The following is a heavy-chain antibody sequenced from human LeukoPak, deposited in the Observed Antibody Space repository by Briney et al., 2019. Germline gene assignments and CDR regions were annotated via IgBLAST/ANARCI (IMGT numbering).Heavy chain of an antibody. J-gene: IGHJ4*02. CDR1: GYTFTTYW. CDR3: ARVGADYDILTGYDY. D-gene: IGHD3-9*01. V-gene: IGHV5-51*01. CDR2: IYPDDSDT. Sequence: GESLKISCKGSGYTFTTYWIGWVRQTPGKGLEWMGIIYPDDSDTRHSPSFQGQVTISADKSISTAYLQWSSLKASDTAMYYCARVGADYDILTGYDYWGQGTLVTVSS.